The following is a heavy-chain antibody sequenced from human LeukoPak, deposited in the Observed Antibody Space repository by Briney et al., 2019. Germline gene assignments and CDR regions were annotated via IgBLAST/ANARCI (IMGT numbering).Heavy chain of an antibody. J-gene: IGHJ3*02. CDR3: ARPSIAVGGAFDI. CDR2: INPNSGGT. CDR1: GYTFTVYY. D-gene: IGHD6-19*01. V-gene: IGHV1-2*04. Sequence: ASVKVSCKASGYTFTVYYMHCVRQAPGQGLEWMGWINPNSGGTNYAQKFQGWVTMTRDTSISTAYMELSRLRSDDTAVYYCARPSIAVGGAFDIWGQGTMVTVSS.